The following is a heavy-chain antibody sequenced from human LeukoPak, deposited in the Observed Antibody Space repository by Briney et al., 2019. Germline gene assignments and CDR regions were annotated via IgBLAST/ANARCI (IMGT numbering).Heavy chain of an antibody. V-gene: IGHV4-30-2*01. Sequence: SQTLSLTCAVSGGSISSGGYSWSWIRQPPGKGLEWIGYIYHSGSTYYNPSLKSRVTISVDTSKNQFSLKLSSVTAADTAVYYCARSVSSIAARLGSFGMDVWGQGTTVTVSS. D-gene: IGHD6-6*01. CDR1: GGSISSGGYS. J-gene: IGHJ6*02. CDR2: IYHSGST. CDR3: ARSVSSIAARLGSFGMDV.